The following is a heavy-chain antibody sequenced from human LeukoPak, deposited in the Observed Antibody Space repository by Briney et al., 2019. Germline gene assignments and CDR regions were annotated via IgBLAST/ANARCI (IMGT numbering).Heavy chain of an antibody. CDR2: IYYSGST. CDR1: GGSISSSSYY. CDR3: ARLQAGHFDY. V-gene: IGHV4-39*01. J-gene: IGHJ4*02. D-gene: IGHD3-10*01. Sequence: SETLSLTCTVSGGSISSSSYYWGWIRQPPGEGLEWIGSIYYSGSTYYNPSLKSRVTISVDTSKNQFSLKLSSVTAADTAVYYCARLQAGHFDYWGQGTLVTVSS.